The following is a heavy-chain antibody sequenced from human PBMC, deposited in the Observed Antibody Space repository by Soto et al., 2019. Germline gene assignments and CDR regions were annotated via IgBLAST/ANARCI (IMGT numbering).Heavy chain of an antibody. CDR2: INDDGSER. CDR1: GFMFGVYW. V-gene: IGHV3-7*01. CDR3: AREFYGYYTYGPGDY. Sequence: GWSLRLSCEASGFMFGVYWMSWVRQAPGKGLEWVANINDDGSERNYVDSVKGRFTISRDTPNNLLFLQMNSLRDEDAAVYYCAREFYGYYTYGPGDYWGQGTLVTVSS. J-gene: IGHJ4*02. D-gene: IGHD3-3*01.